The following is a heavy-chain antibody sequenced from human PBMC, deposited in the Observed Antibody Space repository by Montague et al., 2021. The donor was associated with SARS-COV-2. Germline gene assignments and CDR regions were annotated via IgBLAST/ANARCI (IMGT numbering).Heavy chain of an antibody. Sequence: SRRLSWSASGFTFSYYHMTWGRQPRGKGLQGVSYISRDSTTIYYAESVKGRFTISGDNDKNTLYLQMNSLSDENTAMYYCARDSGITGADDYWGQGTLVIVSS. CDR1: GFTFSYYH. D-gene: IGHD1-14*01. CDR3: ARDSGITGADDY. CDR2: ISRDSTTI. J-gene: IGHJ4*02. V-gene: IGHV3-48*02.